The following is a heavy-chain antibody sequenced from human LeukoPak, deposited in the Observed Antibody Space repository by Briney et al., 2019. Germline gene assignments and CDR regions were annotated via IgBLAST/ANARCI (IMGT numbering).Heavy chain of an antibody. D-gene: IGHD4-17*01. Sequence: PGGSLRLSCAASGFTFSSYSMNWVRQAPGKGLEWVSSISSSSSYIHYADSVKGRFTISRDNAKNSLYLQMNSLRAEDTAVYYCARDLGMTTVSNWFDPWGQGTLVTVSS. CDR1: GFTFSSYS. J-gene: IGHJ5*02. CDR2: ISSSSSYI. V-gene: IGHV3-21*01. CDR3: ARDLGMTTVSNWFDP.